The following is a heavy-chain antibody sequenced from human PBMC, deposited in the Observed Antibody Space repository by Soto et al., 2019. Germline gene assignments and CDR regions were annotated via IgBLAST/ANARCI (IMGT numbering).Heavy chain of an antibody. CDR3: ARGLREGYCSGGSCYSVLRRYYYYMDV. CDR1: GGSFSGYY. V-gene: IGHV4-34*01. Sequence: SETLSLTCAVYGGSFSGYYWSWIRQPPGKGLEWIGEINHSGSTNYNPSPKSRVTISVDTSKNQFSLKLSSVTAADTAVYYCARGLREGYCSGGSCYSVLRRYYYYMDVWGKGTTVTVSS. D-gene: IGHD2-15*01. CDR2: INHSGST. J-gene: IGHJ6*03.